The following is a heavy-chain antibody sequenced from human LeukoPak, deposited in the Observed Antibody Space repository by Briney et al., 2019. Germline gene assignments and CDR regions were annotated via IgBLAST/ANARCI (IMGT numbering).Heavy chain of an antibody. CDR1: GYSISSGYY. D-gene: IGHD3-10*01. CDR2: IYHSGST. V-gene: IGHV4-38-2*02. J-gene: IGHJ4*02. Sequence: SSETLSLTCTVSGYSISSGYYWGWIRQPPGKGLEWIGSIYHSGSTYYNPSLKSRVTISVDTSKNQFSLKLSSVTAADTAVYYCARLWFGELPKVVDYWGQGTLVTVSS. CDR3: ARLWFGELPKVVDY.